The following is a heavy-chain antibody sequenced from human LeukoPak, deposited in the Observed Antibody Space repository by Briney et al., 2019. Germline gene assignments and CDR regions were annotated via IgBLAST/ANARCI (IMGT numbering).Heavy chain of an antibody. J-gene: IGHJ4*02. CDR1: GYTFTGYY. CDR2: INPNSGGT. Sequence: ASVKVSCKASGYTFTGYYMHWVRQAPGQGLEWMGWINPNSGGTNYAQKFQGRVTMTRDTSISTAYMELSRLRSDDTAVYYCATDYYDSSGYGGDPSLMQYWGQGTLVTVSS. D-gene: IGHD3-22*01. V-gene: IGHV1-2*02. CDR3: ATDYYDSSGYGGDPSLMQY.